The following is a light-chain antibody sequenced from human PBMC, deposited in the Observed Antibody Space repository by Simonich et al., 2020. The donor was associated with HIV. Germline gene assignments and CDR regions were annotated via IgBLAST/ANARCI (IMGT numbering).Light chain of an antibody. CDR3: SSYTTSSTWV. CDR2: DVS. V-gene: IGLV2-14*03. Sequence: HSALTQPASVSGSPGQSITISCTGTSSDVGGYNYVCWYQQPPVKSPKLMIYDVSNRPSGVSNRCAGSKSGNTASLSISGLQAEDEADYYCSSYTTSSTWVFGGGTKLTVL. CDR1: SSDVGGYNY. J-gene: IGLJ3*02.